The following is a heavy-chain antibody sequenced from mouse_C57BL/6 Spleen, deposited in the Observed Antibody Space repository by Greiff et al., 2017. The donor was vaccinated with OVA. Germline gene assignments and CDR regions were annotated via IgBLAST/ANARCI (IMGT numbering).Heavy chain of an antibody. D-gene: IGHD3-3*01. V-gene: IGHV1-26*01. J-gene: IGHJ3*01. Sequence: EVQLQQSGAELVKPGASVKISCKASGYTFTDYYMNWVKQSPGKGLEWVGDINPNSGGDSYNQKFKGKATLTVDKSSSTAYMELRSLTSEDSAVDYCVRRGAKYARDYWGQGTLVTVSA. CDR1: GYTFTDYY. CDR3: VRRGAKYARDY. CDR2: INPNSGGD.